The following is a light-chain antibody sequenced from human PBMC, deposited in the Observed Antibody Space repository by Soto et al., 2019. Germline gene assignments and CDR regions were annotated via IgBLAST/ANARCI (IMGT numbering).Light chain of an antibody. CDR3: SSYTSSTNYV. V-gene: IGLV2-14*01. Sequence: QSALTQPASVPGSPGQSVTISCTGTSSDVGAYNFVSWYQQHPGKAPKLIIYEVSNRPSGVSDRFSGSKSGNTASLTISGLQAEDEADYYCSSYTSSTNYVFGTGTKLTVL. J-gene: IGLJ1*01. CDR2: EVS. CDR1: SSDVGAYNF.